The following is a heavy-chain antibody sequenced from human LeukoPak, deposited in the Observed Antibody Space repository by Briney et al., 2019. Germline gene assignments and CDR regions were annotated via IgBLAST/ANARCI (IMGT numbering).Heavy chain of an antibody. V-gene: IGHV4-39*01. CDR3: ARQGVVRGGNWFDP. CDR2: IYYSGST. D-gene: IGHD3-10*01. Sequence: PSETLSLTCTVSGGSISSSSYYWGWIRQPPGKGLEWIGSIYYSGSTYYNPSLKSRVTLSVDTSKNQFSLKLSSVTAADTAVYYCARQGVVRGGNWFDPWGQGTLVTVSS. J-gene: IGHJ5*02. CDR1: GGSISSSSYY.